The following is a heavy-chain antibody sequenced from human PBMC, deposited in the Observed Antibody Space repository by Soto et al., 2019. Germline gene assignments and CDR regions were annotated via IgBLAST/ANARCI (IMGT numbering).Heavy chain of an antibody. J-gene: IGHJ4*02. CDR3: ARDGNCGSSWYREDY. Sequence: QVQLVQSGAEVKKPGSSVKVSCKASGGTFSSYTISWVRQAPGQGLEWMGRIIPILGIANYAQKFQGRVTITADKSTSTAYMELSSLRSEDTAVYYCARDGNCGSSWYREDYWGQGTLVTVSS. D-gene: IGHD6-13*01. V-gene: IGHV1-69*08. CDR2: IIPILGIA. CDR1: GGTFSSYT.